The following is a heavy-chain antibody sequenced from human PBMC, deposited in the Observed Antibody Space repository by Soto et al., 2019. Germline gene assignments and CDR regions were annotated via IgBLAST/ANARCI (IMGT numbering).Heavy chain of an antibody. Sequence: SETLSLTCTVSGGSISSYYWSWIRQPPGKGLEWIGYIYYSGSTNYNPSLKSRVTISVDTSKNLFSLKLSSVTAADTAVYYCARVMSGSYDFWSGYYTGFDYWGQGTPVTVSS. D-gene: IGHD3-3*01. V-gene: IGHV4-59*01. CDR3: ARVMSGSYDFWSGYYTGFDY. CDR1: GGSISSYY. CDR2: IYYSGST. J-gene: IGHJ4*02.